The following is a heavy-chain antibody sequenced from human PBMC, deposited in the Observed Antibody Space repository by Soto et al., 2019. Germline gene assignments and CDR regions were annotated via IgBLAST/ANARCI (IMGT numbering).Heavy chain of an antibody. D-gene: IGHD2-8*01. J-gene: IGHJ6*02. CDR3: ARGFRNGFNV. Sequence: EVQLVESGGGLDKPGGSLRLSCVASGFTYSGYSIYWVRQAPGTGLEWVSYISGPSIYIYYADSVKGRFAISRDNAKRAVYLQMNSLRAEDTAVYYCARGFRNGFNVWGQGTTVSVSS. CDR2: ISGPSIYI. CDR1: GFTYSGYS. V-gene: IGHV3-21*01.